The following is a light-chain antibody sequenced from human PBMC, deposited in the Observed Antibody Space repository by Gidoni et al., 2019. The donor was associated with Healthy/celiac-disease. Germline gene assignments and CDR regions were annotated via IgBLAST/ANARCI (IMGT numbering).Light chain of an antibody. CDR1: QSVSSY. J-gene: IGKJ4*01. CDR2: DAS. Sequence: EIMLTQSPATLSLSPGERATLSCRASQSVSSYLAWYQQKPGQAPRLLIYDASNRATGIPARFSGSGSGTDFTLTISSLEPEDFAVYYCQQRSNWPLLTFGGXTKVEIK. V-gene: IGKV3-11*01. CDR3: QQRSNWPLLT.